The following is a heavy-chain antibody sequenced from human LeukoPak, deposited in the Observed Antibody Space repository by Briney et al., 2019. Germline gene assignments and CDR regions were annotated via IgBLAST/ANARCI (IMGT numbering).Heavy chain of an antibody. Sequence: GGSLRLSCAASGFTFSSYAMSWVRQAPGKGLEGVSAISGSGGSTYYAGSVKGRFTISRDNSKTPLYLQMNSLRAEDTAVYYCAKDGEYDYVWGSYRSSWYYFDYWGQGTLVTVSS. CDR2: ISGSGGST. CDR3: AKDGEYDYVWGSYRSSWYYFDY. V-gene: IGHV3-23*01. J-gene: IGHJ4*02. D-gene: IGHD3-16*02. CDR1: GFTFSSYA.